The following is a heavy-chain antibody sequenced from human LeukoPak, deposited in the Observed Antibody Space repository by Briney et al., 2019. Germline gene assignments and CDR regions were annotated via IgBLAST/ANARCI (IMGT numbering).Heavy chain of an antibody. Sequence: PSETLSLTCTVSGGSISSSSYYWGWIRQPPGKGLEWIGSINYSGSTYYNPSLKSRVTISVDTSKNQFSLKLSSVTAADTAVYYCARGVRDAFDIWGQGTMVTVSS. V-gene: IGHV4-39*07. CDR1: GGSISSSSYY. J-gene: IGHJ3*02. CDR2: INYSGST. CDR3: ARGVRDAFDI.